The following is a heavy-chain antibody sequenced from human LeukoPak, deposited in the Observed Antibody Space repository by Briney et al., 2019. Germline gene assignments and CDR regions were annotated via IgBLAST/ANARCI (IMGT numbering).Heavy chain of an antibody. D-gene: IGHD3-3*01. J-gene: IGHJ5*02. CDR3: ARDGDVLRFLEWSPVGNWFDP. CDR2: ISSSSSSYI. Sequence: PGGSLRLSCAASGFTFSSYSMNWVRQAPGKGLEWVSSISSSSSSYIYYADSVKGRFTISRDNAKNSLYLQMNSLRAEDTAVYYCARDGDVLRFLEWSPVGNWFDPWGRGTLVTVSS. CDR1: GFTFSSYS. V-gene: IGHV3-21*01.